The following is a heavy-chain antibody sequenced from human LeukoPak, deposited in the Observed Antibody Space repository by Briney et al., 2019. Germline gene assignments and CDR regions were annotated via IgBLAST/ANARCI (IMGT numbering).Heavy chain of an antibody. J-gene: IGHJ4*02. Sequence: GGSLRLSCAASGFTFSSYWMHWVRQAPGKGLVWVSRINSDGSSTSYADSVKGRFTISRDNAKNTLYLQMNSLRAEDTAVYYCAKDPLLRYSSSWYYPDYWGQGTLVTVSS. CDR1: GFTFSSYW. CDR3: AKDPLLRYSSSWYYPDY. CDR2: INSDGSST. D-gene: IGHD6-13*01. V-gene: IGHV3-74*01.